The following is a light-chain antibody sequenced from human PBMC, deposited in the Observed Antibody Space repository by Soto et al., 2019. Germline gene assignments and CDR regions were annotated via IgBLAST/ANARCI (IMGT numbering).Light chain of an antibody. CDR3: QKYNSGPLT. Sequence: DVQMTQSPSSLSASVGARVTITCRASQGISSFLAWYQQIPGEVPKLLIYSASTLQSGVPSRFSGSGSGTDCTLTISSLQPEDVAMYYCQKYNSGPLTFGGGTKVDI. CDR1: QGISSF. CDR2: SAS. V-gene: IGKV1-27*01. J-gene: IGKJ4*01.